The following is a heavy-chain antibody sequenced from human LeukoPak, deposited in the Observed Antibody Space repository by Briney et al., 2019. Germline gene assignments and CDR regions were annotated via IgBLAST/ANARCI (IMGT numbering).Heavy chain of an antibody. J-gene: IGHJ5*02. Sequence: PSQTLSLTCTVSGGSISSGGYYWSWIRQPPGKGLKWIGYIYHSGSTNYNPSLKSRVTISVDTSKNQFSLKLSSVTAADTAVYYCARSRITMVRGSFDPWGQGTLVTVSS. CDR3: ARSRITMVRGSFDP. D-gene: IGHD3-10*01. CDR1: GGSISSGGYY. V-gene: IGHV4-30-2*01. CDR2: IYHSGST.